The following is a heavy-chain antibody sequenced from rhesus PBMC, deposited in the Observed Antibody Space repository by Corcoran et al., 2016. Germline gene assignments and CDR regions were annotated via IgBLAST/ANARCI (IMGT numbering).Heavy chain of an antibody. J-gene: IGHJ1*01. V-gene: IGHV4-173*01. CDR3: ARRYWGDEYFEF. Sequence: QQQLQESGPGMVKHSETLSLPCAVSGGSLSSNYWSRIRQPPGKGLEWIGRVSGSGASTYYNPSLQSRVTISTDTSNNQFSLKLSSVTAADTAVYYCARRYWGDEYFEFWGQGSLVTVAS. D-gene: IGHD3-34*01. CDR2: VSGSGAST. CDR1: GGSLSSNY.